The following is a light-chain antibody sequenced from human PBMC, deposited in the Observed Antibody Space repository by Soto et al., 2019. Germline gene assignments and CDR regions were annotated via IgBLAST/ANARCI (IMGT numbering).Light chain of an antibody. CDR1: ESINQN. CDR2: GAS. J-gene: IGKJ4*01. CDR3: QQYSTWPLT. V-gene: IGKV3-15*01. Sequence: ETVMTQSPATLSVSPGEGATLCCRATESINQNLAWYQQKPGQAPRLLIHGASYRATGIPDRFSGRGSGTEFTLAISRLQSEDFAVYYCQQYSTWPLTFGGGTKVDI.